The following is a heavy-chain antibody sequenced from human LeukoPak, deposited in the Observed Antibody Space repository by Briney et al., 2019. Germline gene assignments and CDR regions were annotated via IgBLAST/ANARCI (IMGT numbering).Heavy chain of an antibody. V-gene: IGHV1-3*01. CDR1: GYTFTSYA. CDR2: INAGNGNT. Sequence: ASVKVSCKASGYTFTSYAMHWVRQAPGQRLEWMGWINAGNGNTKYSQKFQGRVTITRDTSASTAYMELSSLRSEDTAVYYCARHDFWSGPFDYWGQGTLVTVSS. J-gene: IGHJ4*02. D-gene: IGHD3-3*01. CDR3: ARHDFWSGPFDY.